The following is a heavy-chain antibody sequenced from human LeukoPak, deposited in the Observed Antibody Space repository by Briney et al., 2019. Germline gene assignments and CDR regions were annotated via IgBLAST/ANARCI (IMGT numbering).Heavy chain of an antibody. CDR3: SGGSLASWFDP. CDR1: GFTFSGYS. CDR2: ISSSSSTI. D-gene: IGHD2-15*01. V-gene: IGHV3-48*01. Sequence: TGGSLRLSCAASGFTFSGYSMNWVRQAPGKGLEWISYISSSSSTIHYADSVKGRFTISRDNAKNSLYLQMNSLRAEDTAVYHCSGGSLASWFDPWGQGTLVTVSS. J-gene: IGHJ5*02.